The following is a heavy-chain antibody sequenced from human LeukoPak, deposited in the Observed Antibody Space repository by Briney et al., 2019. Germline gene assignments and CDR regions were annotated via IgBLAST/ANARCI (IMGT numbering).Heavy chain of an antibody. D-gene: IGHD6-19*01. J-gene: IGHJ4*02. CDR3: ARGLVIAVAGPFFDY. CDR1: GYTFTSYG. CDR2: ISAYNGNT. V-gene: IGHV1-18*04. Sequence: ASVKVSWKASGYTFTSYGISWVRQAPEQGLEWMGWISAYNGNTNYAQKLQGRVTMTTDTSTSTAYMELRSLRSDDTAVYYCARGLVIAVAGPFFDYWGQGTLVTVSS.